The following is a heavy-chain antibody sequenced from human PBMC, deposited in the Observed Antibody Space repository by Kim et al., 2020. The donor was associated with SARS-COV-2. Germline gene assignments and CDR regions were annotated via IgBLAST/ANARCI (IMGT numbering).Heavy chain of an antibody. CDR3: ARYNGDWSSFDY. CDR2: IWYDGSKD. D-gene: IGHD2-21*02. Sequence: GGSLRLSCAASGFTFGSYGMHWVRQAPDRGLEWVAVIWYDGSKDYYIDSVKGRFTISRDNSRNTLYLQMNSLRAEDTGVYFCARYNGDWSSFDYWGQGILVTGSS. J-gene: IGHJ4*02. CDR1: GFTFGSYG. V-gene: IGHV3-33*01.